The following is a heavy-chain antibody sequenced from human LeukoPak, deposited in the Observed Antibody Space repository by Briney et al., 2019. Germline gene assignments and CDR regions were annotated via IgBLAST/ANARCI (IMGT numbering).Heavy chain of an antibody. Sequence: AETLSLTCTVSGGSFSSSRYYRGWIRQPPGKGLECVGRVYYTGTTYYNPSLKSRVTIPVDTSKSQFSLKLSTVTAAGTAVYYCASMTYYFGSGRYSAIDYWVQGTLVT. CDR3: ASMTYYFGSGRYSAIDY. J-gene: IGHJ4*02. CDR1: GGSFSSSRYY. V-gene: IGHV4-39*01. D-gene: IGHD3-10*01. CDR2: VYYTGTT.